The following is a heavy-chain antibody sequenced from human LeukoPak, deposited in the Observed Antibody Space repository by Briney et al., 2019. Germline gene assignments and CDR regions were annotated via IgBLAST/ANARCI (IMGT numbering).Heavy chain of an antibody. D-gene: IGHD1-26*01. CDR3: AKAISSQWELSDY. Sequence: GGSLRLSCAASGFTFSNYAMSWVRQAPGKGLEWVSTISDSGGTTYYADSVKGRFTISRDNSKNTLYLQMNSLRAEDTALYCCAKAISSQWELSDYWGQGTLVTVSS. CDR2: ISDSGGTT. CDR1: GFTFSNYA. J-gene: IGHJ4*02. V-gene: IGHV3-23*01.